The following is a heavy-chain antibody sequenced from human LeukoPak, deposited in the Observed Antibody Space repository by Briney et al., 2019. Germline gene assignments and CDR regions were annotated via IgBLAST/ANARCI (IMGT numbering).Heavy chain of an antibody. CDR1: GYTFTGYY. CDR3: ARASDVLRYFDWLYYNWFDP. D-gene: IGHD3-9*01. J-gene: IGHJ5*02. CDR2: INPNSGGT. V-gene: IGHV1-2*02. Sequence: ASVNLSYKASGYTFTGYYMHWVRQAPGQGLEWMGWINPNSGGTNYAQKFQGRVTMTRDTSISTAYMELSRLRSDDTAVYYCARASDVLRYFDWLYYNWFDPWGQGTLVTVSS.